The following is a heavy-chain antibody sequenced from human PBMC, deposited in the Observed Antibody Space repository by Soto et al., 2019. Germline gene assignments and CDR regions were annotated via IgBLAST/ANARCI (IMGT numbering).Heavy chain of an antibody. CDR1: GNSFSSHA. D-gene: IGHD2-2*01. J-gene: IGHJ4*02. CDR3: ARGGALSTSWYWGDGLDS. V-gene: IGHV1-69*06. CDR2: IIPVFGTP. Sequence: QVQLEQSGSEVKKSGSSVKVSCKASGNSFSSHAITWVRQAPGQGLEWMGGIIPVFGTPSYAQKFQGRVTITADKSTNMSYMELRSLRSEDTAVYYCARGGALSTSWYWGDGLDSWGQGTQVTVSS.